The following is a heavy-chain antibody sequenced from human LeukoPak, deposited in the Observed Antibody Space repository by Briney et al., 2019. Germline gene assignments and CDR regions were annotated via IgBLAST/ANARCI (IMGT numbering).Heavy chain of an antibody. CDR2: MNPNSGNT. V-gene: IGHV1-8*01. J-gene: IGHJ2*01. CDR3: ARSSGLPAAGTLWYFDL. CDR1: GYTFTSYD. Sequence: ASVKVSCKASGYTFTSYDINWVRQATGQGLEWMGWMNPNSGNTGYAQKFQGRVTMTRNTSISTAYMELSSLRSEDTAVYYCARSSGLPAAGTLWYFDLWGRGTLVTVSS. D-gene: IGHD6-13*01.